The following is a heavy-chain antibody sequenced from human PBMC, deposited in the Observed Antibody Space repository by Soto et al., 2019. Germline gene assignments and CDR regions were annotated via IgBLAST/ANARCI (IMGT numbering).Heavy chain of an antibody. CDR1: GGSFSGYY. CDR2: INHSGST. Sequence: SETLSLTCAVYGGSFSGYYWSWIRQPPGKGLEWIGEINHSGSTNYNPSLKSRVTISVDTSKNQFSLKRSSVTAADTAVYYCARGVGGGDYQYDYSYFRDVWGKGTAVTGSS. J-gene: IGHJ6*03. D-gene: IGHD4-17*01. CDR3: ARGVGGGDYQYDYSYFRDV. V-gene: IGHV4-34*01.